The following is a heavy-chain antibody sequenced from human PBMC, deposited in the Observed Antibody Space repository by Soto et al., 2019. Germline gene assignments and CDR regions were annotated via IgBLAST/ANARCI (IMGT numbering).Heavy chain of an antibody. CDR2: ISSSSSYI. Sequence: EVQLVESGGGLVKPGGSLRLSCAASGFTFSSYSMNWVRQAPGKGLEWVSSISSSSSYIYYADSVKGRFTISRDNAKNSLYLQMNSLRAEDTAVYYCASSSHVDRDYWGQGTLVTVSS. D-gene: IGHD6-13*01. J-gene: IGHJ4*02. CDR1: GFTFSSYS. V-gene: IGHV3-21*01. CDR3: ASSSHVDRDY.